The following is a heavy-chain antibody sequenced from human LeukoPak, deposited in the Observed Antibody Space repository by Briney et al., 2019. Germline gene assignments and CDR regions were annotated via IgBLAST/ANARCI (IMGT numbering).Heavy chain of an antibody. CDR3: ARKGGDELGWHYAPVVPAASNAFDI. V-gene: IGHV5-51*01. Sequence: GESLKISCKGSGYSFTSYWIGWVRQMPGKGLEWMGIIYPGDSDTRYSPSFQGQVTISADKSISTAYLQWSSLKASDTAMYYCARKGGDELGWHYAPVVPAASNAFDIWGQGTMVTVSS. D-gene: IGHD2-2*01. CDR1: GYSFTSYW. J-gene: IGHJ3*02. CDR2: IYPGDSDT.